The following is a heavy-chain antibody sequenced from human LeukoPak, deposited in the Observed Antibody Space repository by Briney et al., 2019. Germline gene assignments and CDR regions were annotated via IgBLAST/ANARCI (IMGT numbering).Heavy chain of an antibody. Sequence: GGSLRLSCAASGFTFRTSGMNWFRQAPGKGLEWGSSITSSGAYIYYADSVKGRFTISRDNAKNSLSLQMNTLRAEDTAVYYCAREDWGCFDYWGQGTLVTVSS. D-gene: IGHD3-16*01. CDR2: ITSSGAYI. J-gene: IGHJ4*02. CDR1: GFTFRTSG. CDR3: AREDWGCFDY. V-gene: IGHV3-21*01.